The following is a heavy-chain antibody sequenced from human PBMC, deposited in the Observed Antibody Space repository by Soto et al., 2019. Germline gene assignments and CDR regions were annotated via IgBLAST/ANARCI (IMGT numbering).Heavy chain of an antibody. Sequence: PSETLSLTCTVSGGSISSSSYYWGWIRQPPGKGLEWIGSIYYSGSTYYNPSLKSRVTISVDTSKNQFSLKLSSVTAADTAVYYCARGSDVNWFDPWGQGTLVT. CDR1: GGSISSSSYY. J-gene: IGHJ5*02. CDR2: IYYSGST. V-gene: IGHV4-39*01. CDR3: ARGSDVNWFDP.